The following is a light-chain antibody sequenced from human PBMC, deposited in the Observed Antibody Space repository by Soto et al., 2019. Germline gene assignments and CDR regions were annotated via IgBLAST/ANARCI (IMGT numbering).Light chain of an antibody. CDR3: QQYNNWPQT. V-gene: IGKV3-15*01. CDR2: GVS. Sequence: ERVMTQYPVTLSVSPGESITLSCRASQSVGTNLAWYQQKPGQAPSLLIYGVSTRATGIPTRFSGSGSGRQFTLTISSLQSEDFAVNYCQQYNNWPQTFGQGTKVEIK. J-gene: IGKJ1*01. CDR1: QSVGTN.